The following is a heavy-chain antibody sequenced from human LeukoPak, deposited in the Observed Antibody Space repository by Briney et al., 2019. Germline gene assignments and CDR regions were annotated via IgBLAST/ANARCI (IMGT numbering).Heavy chain of an antibody. D-gene: IGHD4-23*01. V-gene: IGHV4-59*01. CDR1: GGSISSYY. Sequence: SETLSLTCTVSGGSISSYYWSWIRQPPGKGLEWIGYIYYSGSTNYNPSLKSRVTISVDTSKNQFSLKLGSVTAADTAVYYCARDTSTVGLDYWGQGTLVTVSS. CDR3: ARDTSTVGLDY. CDR2: IYYSGST. J-gene: IGHJ4*02.